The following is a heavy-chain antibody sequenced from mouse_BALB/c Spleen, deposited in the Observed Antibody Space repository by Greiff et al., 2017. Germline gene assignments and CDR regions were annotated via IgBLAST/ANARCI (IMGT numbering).Heavy chain of an antibody. CDR2: ISYDGSN. CDR3: ARGEDGNY. CDR1: GYSITSGYY. D-gene: IGHD2-1*01. Sequence: EVQLVESGPGLVKPSQSLSLTCSVTGYSITSGYYWNWIRQFPGNKLEWMGYISYDGSNNYNPSLKNRISITRDTSKNQFFLKLNSVTTEDTATYYCARGEDGNYWGQGTTLTVSS. J-gene: IGHJ2*01. V-gene: IGHV3-6*02.